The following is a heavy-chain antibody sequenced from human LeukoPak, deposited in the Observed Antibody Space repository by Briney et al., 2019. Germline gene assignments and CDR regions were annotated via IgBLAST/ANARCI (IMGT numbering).Heavy chain of an antibody. CDR2: IYSSGTT. J-gene: IGHJ4*02. CDR1: GGSISNYY. Sequence: SETLSLTCTVSGGSISNYYWSWIRQPAGKGLEWIGRIYSSGTTIYNPSLKSRVTMSVDTSKNQFSLKLSSVTAADTAVYYCARQGSGSSYYYYTFPYWGQGTLVTVSS. D-gene: IGHD1-26*01. CDR3: ARQGSGSSYYYYTFPY. V-gene: IGHV4-4*07.